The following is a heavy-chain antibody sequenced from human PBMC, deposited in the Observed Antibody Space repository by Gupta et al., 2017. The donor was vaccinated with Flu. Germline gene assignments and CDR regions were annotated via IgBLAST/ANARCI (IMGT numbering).Heavy chain of an antibody. Sequence: QLQLQESGPGLVKPSETLSLTCTVSGGSISSSSYYWGWIRQPPGKGLEWIGSIYYSGSTYYNPSLKSRVTISVDTSKNQFSLKLSSVTAADTAVYYCARQLGADDFWRPTPNWFDPWGQGTLVTVSS. CDR3: ARQLGADDFWRPTPNWFDP. D-gene: IGHD3-3*01. V-gene: IGHV4-39*01. CDR1: GGSISSSSYY. J-gene: IGHJ5*02. CDR2: IYYSGST.